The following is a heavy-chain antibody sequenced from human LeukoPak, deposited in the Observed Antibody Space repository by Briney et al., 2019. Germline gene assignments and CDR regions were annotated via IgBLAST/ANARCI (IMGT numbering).Heavy chain of an antibody. J-gene: IGHJ6*03. CDR3: AKARGSAYYYYMDV. D-gene: IGHD3-10*01. CDR1: GFTFSSYA. CDR2: ISGSGGST. Sequence: GGSLRLSFAVSGFTFSSYAMSWVRQAPGKGLEWVAAISGSGGSTYYADSVKSRFTISRDNSKNTLYLQMNSLRAEDTAVYYCAKARGSAYYYYMDVWGKGTTVTISS. V-gene: IGHV3-23*01.